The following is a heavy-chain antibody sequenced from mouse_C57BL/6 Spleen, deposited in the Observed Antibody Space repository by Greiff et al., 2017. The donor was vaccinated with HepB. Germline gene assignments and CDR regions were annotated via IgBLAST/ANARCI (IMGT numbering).Heavy chain of an antibody. J-gene: IGHJ2*01. Sequence: EVLLVESGGGLVKPGSSLKLSCAASGFTFSSYTMSWVRQTPEKRLEWVATISGGGGNTDYPDSVKGRVTISRDNAKNTLYLPMSSLMSEGTALYYCARHWSADYCGCSSYYFDYWGQGTTLTVSS. CDR3: ARHWSADYCGCSSYYFDY. CDR2: ISGGGGNT. V-gene: IGHV5-9*01. D-gene: IGHD1-1*01. CDR1: GFTFSSYT.